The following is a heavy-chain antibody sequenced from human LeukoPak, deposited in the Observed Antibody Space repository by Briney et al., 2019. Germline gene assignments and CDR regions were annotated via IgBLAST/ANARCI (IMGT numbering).Heavy chain of an antibody. Sequence: PGGSLRLSCAASGFTFSSYSMNWVRQAPGKGLEWVSSISSSSSYIYYADSVKGRFTISRENAKNSLYLQMNSLRAEDTAVYYCARSYYDISPPDYGMDVWGQGTTVTVSS. CDR3: ARSYYDISPPDYGMDV. V-gene: IGHV3-21*01. CDR1: GFTFSSYS. CDR2: ISSSSSYI. J-gene: IGHJ6*02. D-gene: IGHD3-9*01.